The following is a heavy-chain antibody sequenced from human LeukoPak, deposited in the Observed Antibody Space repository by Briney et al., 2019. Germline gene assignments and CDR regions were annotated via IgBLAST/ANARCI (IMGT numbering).Heavy chain of an antibody. J-gene: IGHJ4*02. CDR1: GFTFRSYE. Sequence: GGSLRLSCAASGFTFRSYEMNWVRQAPGKGLEWVSYISSSGSTIYYADSVKGRFTISRDNAKNSLSLQMNSLRAEDTAVYYCARSVAAFFDYWGQGTLATVSS. CDR3: ARSVAAFFDY. D-gene: IGHD6-19*01. CDR2: ISSSGSTI. V-gene: IGHV3-48*03.